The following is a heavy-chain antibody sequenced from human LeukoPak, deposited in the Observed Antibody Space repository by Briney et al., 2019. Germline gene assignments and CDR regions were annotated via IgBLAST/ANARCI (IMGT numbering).Heavy chain of an antibody. V-gene: IGHV3-23*01. J-gene: IGHJ4*02. Sequence: GASLRLSCAASGFTFSSYAMSWVRQAPGKGLEWVSAISGSGGSTYYADSVKGRFTISRDNSKNTLYLQMNSLRAEDTAVYYCAKDHYYDSSGSGIYWGQGTLVTVSS. CDR3: AKDHYYDSSGSGIY. D-gene: IGHD3-22*01. CDR2: ISGSGGST. CDR1: GFTFSSYA.